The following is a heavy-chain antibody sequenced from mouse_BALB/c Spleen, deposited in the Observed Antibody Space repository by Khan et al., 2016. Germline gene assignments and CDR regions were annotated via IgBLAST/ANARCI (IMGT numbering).Heavy chain of an antibody. CDR1: GFDFSRYW. Sequence: EVKLLESGGGLVQPGGSLKLSCAASGFDFSRYWMSWVRQAPGKGLEWIGEINPDSSTINYTPSLKDKFIISRDNAKNTLYLQMSKVRSEDTVLYYCARREDGYTWFAYWGQGTLVTVSA. CDR2: INPDSSTI. V-gene: IGHV4-1*02. D-gene: IGHD2-3*01. J-gene: IGHJ3*01. CDR3: ARREDGYTWFAY.